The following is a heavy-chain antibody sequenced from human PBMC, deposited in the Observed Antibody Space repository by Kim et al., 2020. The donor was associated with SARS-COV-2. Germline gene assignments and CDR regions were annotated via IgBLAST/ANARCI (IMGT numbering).Heavy chain of an antibody. CDR2: IYIRGNT. CDR3: VRYDWNDTPIDY. CDR1: GFFVNTND. Sequence: GGSLRLSCAASGFFVNTNDMAWFRQAPRKGLEWVSAIYIRGNTYYADSVKGRFTISRDNSKNTVFLQMNSLRADDTAIYYCVRYDWNDTPIDYWGQGALVTVSS. J-gene: IGHJ4*02. V-gene: IGHV3-53*01. D-gene: IGHD1-1*01.